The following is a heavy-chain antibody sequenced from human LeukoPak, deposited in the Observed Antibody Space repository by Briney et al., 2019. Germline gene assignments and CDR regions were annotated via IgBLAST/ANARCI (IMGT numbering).Heavy chain of an antibody. V-gene: IGHV4-39*01. CDR3: TRLTRTDADDF. J-gene: IGHJ4*02. Sequence: SETLSLTCTVSGGSFTTSSHYWGWPRQPPGKGLEWIGCLYNSRSTYYNPSLQSRVTISVDTSKNQISLKMTSVTTADTAVYYCTRLTRTDADDFSGQGTLVSVSS. CDR1: GGSFTTSSHY. CDR2: LYNSRST.